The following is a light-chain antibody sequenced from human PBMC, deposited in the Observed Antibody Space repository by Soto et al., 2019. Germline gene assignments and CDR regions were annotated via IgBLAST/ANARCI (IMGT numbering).Light chain of an antibody. CDR2: GAS. CDR3: QQYNNWSST. V-gene: IGKV3-15*01. Sequence: DIVMTQSPATLYVSPGERATLSCRASQSVNSNLSWYQQKPGQAHRLLIYGASTRATGIPARFSGSGSGTELTLTISSLQSEDLAVYYCQQYNNWSSTFGVGTKVEIK. CDR1: QSVNSN. J-gene: IGKJ4*01.